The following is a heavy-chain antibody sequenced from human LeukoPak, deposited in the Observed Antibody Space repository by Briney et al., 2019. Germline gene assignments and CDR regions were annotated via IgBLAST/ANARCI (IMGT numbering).Heavy chain of an antibody. CDR2: INWNGGST. J-gene: IGHJ4*02. D-gene: IGHD6-19*01. Sequence: GGSLRLSCAASGFTFDDYGMSWVRQAPGKGLEWVPGINWNGGSTGYADSVKGRFTISRDNAKNSLYLQMNSLRAEDTALYHCARTYSSGWYMEYYFDYWGQGTLVTVSS. V-gene: IGHV3-20*01. CDR3: ARTYSSGWYMEYYFDY. CDR1: GFTFDDYG.